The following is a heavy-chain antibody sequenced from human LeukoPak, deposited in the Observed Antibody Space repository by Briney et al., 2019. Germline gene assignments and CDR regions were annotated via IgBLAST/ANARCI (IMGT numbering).Heavy chain of an antibody. D-gene: IGHD3-22*01. V-gene: IGHV3-21*01. CDR2: ISSSSTYI. J-gene: IGHJ4*02. CDR1: GLTFSSYT. CDR3: ARVNYYDSSGYLYAFDY. Sequence: GGSLRLSCEASGLTFSSYTMNWVRQAPGKGLEWVSSISSSSTYIYYADSMKGRFTISRDNAKNSLYLQMNSLRAEDTAVYYCARVNYYDSSGYLYAFDYWGQGVLVTVSS.